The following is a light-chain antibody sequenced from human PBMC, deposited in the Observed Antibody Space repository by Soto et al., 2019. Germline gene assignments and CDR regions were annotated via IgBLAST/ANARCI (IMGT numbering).Light chain of an antibody. J-gene: IGKJ1*01. Sequence: DIQMTQSPSSLSASVGDRLTITCRASQGISNYLAWYQQKPGKVPKLLIYAASTLQSGVPSRFSGSGSGTDFTLTISSLQPEDVATYYCQKYNSALETFGQGTSVEIK. CDR3: QKYNSALET. CDR2: AAS. CDR1: QGISNY. V-gene: IGKV1-27*01.